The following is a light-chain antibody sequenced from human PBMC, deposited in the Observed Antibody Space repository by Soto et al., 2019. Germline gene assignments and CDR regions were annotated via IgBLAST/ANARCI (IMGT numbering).Light chain of an antibody. CDR1: SSNIGSNY. J-gene: IGLJ1*01. CDR2: RNN. Sequence: QSVLTQPPSASGTPGQRVTISCSGSSSNIGSNYVYWYQQLPGTAPKLLIYRNNQRPSGVPDRFSGSKSGTSASMTVSGLQAEDDADYYCASYGGNNNFVFGSGTKVTVL. CDR3: ASYGGNNNFV. V-gene: IGLV1-47*01.